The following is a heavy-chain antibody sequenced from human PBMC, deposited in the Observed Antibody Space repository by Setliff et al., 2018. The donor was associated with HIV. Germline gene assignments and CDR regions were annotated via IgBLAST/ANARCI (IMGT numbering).Heavy chain of an antibody. J-gene: IGHJ5*02. Sequence: PSETLFLTCTVSGGSISKYFWSWIRQSAEKGLEWIGRIYSSGSTNQNPSLKSRVSMSVDTSKSQFSLNLSSVTAADTAVYYCARSLDYSGSGSYYVGWFDLWGQGIPVTVSS. CDR3: ARSLDYSGSGSYYVGWFDL. V-gene: IGHV4-4*07. D-gene: IGHD3-10*01. CDR2: IYSSGST. CDR1: GGSISKYF.